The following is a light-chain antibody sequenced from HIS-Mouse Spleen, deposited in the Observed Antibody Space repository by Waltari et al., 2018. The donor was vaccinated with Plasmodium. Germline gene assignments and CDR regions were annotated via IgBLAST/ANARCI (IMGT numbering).Light chain of an antibody. CDR1: ALPKQY. V-gene: IGLV3-25*03. J-gene: IGLJ3*02. Sequence: SYELTQPPSVSVSPGQTARITCSGDALPKQYAYWYQQKPSHAPVLVTYKESERPYGLPERFSGSSTGTTVTLTISGVQAEDEADYYCQSADSSGTYWVFGGGTKLTVL. CDR2: KES. CDR3: QSADSSGTYWV.